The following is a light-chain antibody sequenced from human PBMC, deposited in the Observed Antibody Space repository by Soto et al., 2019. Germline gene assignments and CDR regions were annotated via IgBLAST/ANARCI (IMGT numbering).Light chain of an antibody. J-gene: IGKJ2*01. CDR3: QQYNTRPYT. CDR2: GAS. V-gene: IGKV3-15*01. Sequence: EIMMTQSPDTLSVSPGERATVSCRASQSISSDFAWFQLKPGQAPRLLIYGASTRAPDVPDRFSGSGSGTEFTLTISSLPSEDFAVYYCQQYNTRPYTFGQGTKLEIK. CDR1: QSISSD.